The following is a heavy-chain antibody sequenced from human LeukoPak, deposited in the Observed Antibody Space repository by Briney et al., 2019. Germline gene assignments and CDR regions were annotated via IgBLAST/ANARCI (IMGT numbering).Heavy chain of an antibody. V-gene: IGHV3-53*01. CDR3: AKDKATVAAKGPFDY. CDR2: LYSDGNT. CDR1: GFTVITND. D-gene: IGHD2-15*01. Sequence: GGSLRLSCAASGFTVITNDMTWVRQAPGKGLEWVSVLYSDGNTKYADSVQGRFTISRDNSKNTLFLQFNSLRAEDTAVYYCAKDKATVAAKGPFDYWGQGTLVTVSS. J-gene: IGHJ4*02.